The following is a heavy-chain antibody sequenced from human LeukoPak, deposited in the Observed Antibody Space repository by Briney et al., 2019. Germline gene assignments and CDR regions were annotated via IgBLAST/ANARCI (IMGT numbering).Heavy chain of an antibody. CDR3: ARDSSSWFYYFYGMDV. CDR2: ISAYNDNT. CDR1: GYIFTNFG. V-gene: IGHV1-18*01. D-gene: IGHD6-13*01. Sequence: ASVTVSFKASGYIFTNFGISWVRQAPGQGLEWMGWISAYNDNTNYAQNLQGRLTMTTDTSTSTAYMELRSLRSDDTAVYCCARDSSSWFYYFYGMDVWGQGTTVTVSS. J-gene: IGHJ6*02.